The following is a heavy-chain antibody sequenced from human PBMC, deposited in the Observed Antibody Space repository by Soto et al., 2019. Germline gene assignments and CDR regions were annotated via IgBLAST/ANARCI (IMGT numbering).Heavy chain of an antibody. CDR2: IYWNVDK. J-gene: IGHJ1*01. Sequence: QITLKESGPTLVKPTQTLTLTCTFSGFSLNASGVGVGWIRQPPGKALEWLSLIYWNVDKRYSPSLKTRLTITKDTSKNQVVLTMTNMDRVDTATYYCAHTSGYYLTEYFQHWGQGTLVAVSS. D-gene: IGHD3-22*01. V-gene: IGHV2-5*01. CDR3: AHTSGYYLTEYFQH. CDR1: GFSLNASGVG.